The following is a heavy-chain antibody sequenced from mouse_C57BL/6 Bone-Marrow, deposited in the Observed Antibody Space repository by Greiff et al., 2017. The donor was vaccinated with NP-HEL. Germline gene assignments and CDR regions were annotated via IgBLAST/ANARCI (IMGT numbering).Heavy chain of an antibody. Sequence: EVKLQESGPGLVKPSQSLSLTCSVTGYSITSGYYWNWIRQFPGNKLEWMGYISYDGSNNYNPSLKNRISITRDTSKNQFFLKLNSVTTEDTATYYCARGLLRRYWYFDVWGTGTTVTVSS. CDR1: GYSITSGYY. CDR3: ARGLLRRYWYFDV. V-gene: IGHV3-6*01. CDR2: ISYDGSN. J-gene: IGHJ1*03. D-gene: IGHD2-3*01.